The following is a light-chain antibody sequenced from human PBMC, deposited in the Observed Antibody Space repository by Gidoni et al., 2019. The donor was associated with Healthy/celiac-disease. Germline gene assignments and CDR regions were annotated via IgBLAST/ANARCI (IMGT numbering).Light chain of an antibody. CDR1: QSVSSY. CDR3: QQRSNWPRYT. Sequence: IVLTQSPATLSLSPGKRATLSCRASQSVSSYLAWYQQKPGQAPRLLIYDASNRATGIPARFSGSGSGTDFTLTISSLEPEDFAVYYCQQRSNWPRYTFGQGTKLEIK. V-gene: IGKV3-11*01. J-gene: IGKJ2*01. CDR2: DAS.